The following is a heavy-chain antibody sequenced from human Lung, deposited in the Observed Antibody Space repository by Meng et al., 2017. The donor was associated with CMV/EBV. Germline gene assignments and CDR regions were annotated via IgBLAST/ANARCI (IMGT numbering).Heavy chain of an antibody. CDR1: GFTFSSYG. V-gene: IGHV3-30*02. CDR3: AKDRIAARRGYFDY. D-gene: IGHD6-6*01. J-gene: IGHJ4*02. CDR2: IRYDGSNK. Sequence: GESXKISCAASGFTFSSYGMHWVRQAPGKGLEWVAFIRYDGSNKYYADSVKGRFTISRDNSKNTLYLQMNSLRAEDTAVYYCAKDRIAARRGYFDYWGQGTLVTVSS.